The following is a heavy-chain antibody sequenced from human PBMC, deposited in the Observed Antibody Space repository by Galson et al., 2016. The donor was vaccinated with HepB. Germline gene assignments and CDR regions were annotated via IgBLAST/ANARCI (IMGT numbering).Heavy chain of an antibody. V-gene: IGHV4-39*01. CDR2: VFHTGGT. CDR3: ARHWGKDDGWSEN. CDR1: GGSVSNSGYF. J-gene: IGHJ4*02. Sequence: SETLSLTCTVSGGSVSNSGYFWGWIRQPPGKRLEWIGNVFHTGGTFYNPSLESRVAMSIDTSRNRLSLRLSSVTAADTAMYYCARHWGKDDGWSENWGQGTLVAVSS. D-gene: IGHD6-19*01.